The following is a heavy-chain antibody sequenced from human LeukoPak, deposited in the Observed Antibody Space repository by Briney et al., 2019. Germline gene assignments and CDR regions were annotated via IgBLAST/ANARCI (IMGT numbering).Heavy chain of an antibody. Sequence: GGSLRLSCAASGFTVSTNYVNWVRQAPGKGLVWVSRINSDGSSTSYADSVKGRFTISRDNAKNTLYLQMNSLRAEDTAVYYCARGLFDYWGQGTLVTVSS. CDR2: INSDGSST. CDR3: ARGLFDY. V-gene: IGHV3-74*01. CDR1: GFTVSTNY. J-gene: IGHJ4*02.